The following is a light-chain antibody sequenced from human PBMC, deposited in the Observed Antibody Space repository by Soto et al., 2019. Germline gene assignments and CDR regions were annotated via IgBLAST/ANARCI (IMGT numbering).Light chain of an antibody. J-gene: IGKJ1*01. CDR2: AAS. CDR3: QQSYSTPRT. CDR1: QSISSY. Sequence: DIPMTQSPSSLSASVGDRVTITCRASQSISSYLNWYQQKPGKAPKLQIYAASSLQSGVPSRFSGSGSETDFTLTISSLQPEDFATYYCQQSYSTPRTFGQGTKVEIK. V-gene: IGKV1-39*01.